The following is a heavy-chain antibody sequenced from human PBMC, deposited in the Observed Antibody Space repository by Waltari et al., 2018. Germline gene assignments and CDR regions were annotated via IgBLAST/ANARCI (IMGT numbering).Heavy chain of an antibody. CDR3: ARDRGRGLYLDT. CDR1: GDSFSSSYV. J-gene: IGHJ5*02. CDR2: VRGTGTT. D-gene: IGHD2-15*01. V-gene: IGHV4-4*02. Sequence: QLQLQESGPGLVKPSGTLSLSCAVSGDSFSSSYVWNWVRQSPQKGLEWMGQVRGTGTTNYNPSFASRVTISLDTSSNQFSLKMTSATAADTAVYYCARDRGRGLYLDTWGPGILVSVSP.